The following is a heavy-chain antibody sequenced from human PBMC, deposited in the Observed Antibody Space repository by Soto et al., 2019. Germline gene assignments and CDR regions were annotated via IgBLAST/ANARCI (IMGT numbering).Heavy chain of an antibody. D-gene: IGHD3-3*01. CDR3: ARSSGGNFGIIIEGSNWFDP. V-gene: IGHV1-46*01. CDR1: GYTFTSQY. J-gene: IGHJ5*02. CDR2: INPSGGST. Sequence: ASVKVSCKASGYTFTSQYIHWVRQAPGQGLEWMGIINPSGGSTTYAQKFQGRITVTRDTSRSTVYMELSSLRSDDTAIYYCARSSGGNFGIIIEGSNWFDPWGQGTLVTVSS.